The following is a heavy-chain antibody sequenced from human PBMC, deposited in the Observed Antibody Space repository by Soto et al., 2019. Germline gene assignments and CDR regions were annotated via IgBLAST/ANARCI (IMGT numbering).Heavy chain of an antibody. J-gene: IGHJ5*02. CDR1: GGTFSSYT. V-gene: IGHV1-69*02. D-gene: IGHD2-15*01. Sequence: SVKVSCKASGGTFSSYTISWVRQAPGQGLEWMGRIIPILGIANYAQKFQVRVTITADKSTSTAYMELSSLRSADTAVYYCPRGPSCSGGSCYENWFDPWGQGTLVTVSS. CDR3: PRGPSCSGGSCYENWFDP. CDR2: IIPILGIA.